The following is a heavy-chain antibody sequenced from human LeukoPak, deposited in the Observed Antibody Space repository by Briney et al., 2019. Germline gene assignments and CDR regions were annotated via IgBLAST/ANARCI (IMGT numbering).Heavy chain of an antibody. J-gene: IGHJ6*03. V-gene: IGHV4-59*01. D-gene: IGHD3-16*01. CDR1: GGSISSYY. CDR3: ARLDPGGYYYYYMDV. Sequence: PSETLSLTCTVSGGSISSYYWSWIRQPPGKGLEWIGYIYYSGSTNYNPSLKSRVTISVDTPKNQFSLKLSSVTAADTAVYYCARLDPGGYYYYYMDVWGKGTTVTGSS. CDR2: IYYSGST.